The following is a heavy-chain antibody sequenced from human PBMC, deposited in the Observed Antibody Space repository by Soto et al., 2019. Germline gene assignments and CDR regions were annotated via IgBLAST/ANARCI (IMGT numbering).Heavy chain of an antibody. V-gene: IGHV3-30*03. D-gene: IGHD2-15*01. CDR3: AMYFCESEGSSGGWYDAFDI. Sequence: GGSLRLSCAASGFTFSSYGMHWVRQAPGKGLEWVAVISYDGSNKYYADSVKGRFTISRDNSKNTLYLQMNSLRAEDTAVYYCAMYFCESEGSSGGWYDAFDIWGQGTMVTVSS. CDR1: GFTFSSYG. CDR2: ISYDGSNK. J-gene: IGHJ3*02.